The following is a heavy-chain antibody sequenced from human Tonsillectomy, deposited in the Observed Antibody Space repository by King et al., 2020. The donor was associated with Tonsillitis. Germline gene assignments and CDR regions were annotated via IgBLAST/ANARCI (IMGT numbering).Heavy chain of an antibody. Sequence: VQLQQSGQGLVQPSQTLSLTCVISGDSVSSNTAAWHWIRQSPSRGLEWLGRTYYRSKWYNDYAEAVKSRISINPDTSKNQFSLQLTSVTPEDTAVYYCLSGWYFDTWGQGTQVTVSS. CDR1: GDSVSSNTAA. J-gene: IGHJ4*02. CDR2: TYYRSKWYN. V-gene: IGHV6-1*01. CDR3: LSGWYFDT. D-gene: IGHD1-1*01.